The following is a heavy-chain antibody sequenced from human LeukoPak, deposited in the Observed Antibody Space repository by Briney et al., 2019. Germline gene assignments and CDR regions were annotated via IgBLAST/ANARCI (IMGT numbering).Heavy chain of an antibody. CDR1: GYTFTSYG. D-gene: IGHD7-27*01. V-gene: IGHV1-2*02. J-gene: IGHJ4*02. CDR3: ARERLGTPIDY. Sequence: ASVKVSCKASGYTFTSYGISWVRQAPGQGLEWMGWINPNSGGTNYAQKFQGRVTMTRDTSISTAYMELRSLRSDDTAVYYCARERLGTPIDYWGQGTLVTVSS. CDR2: INPNSGGT.